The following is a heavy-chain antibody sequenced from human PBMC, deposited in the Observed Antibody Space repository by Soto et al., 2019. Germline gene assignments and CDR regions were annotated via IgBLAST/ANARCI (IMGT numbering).Heavy chain of an antibody. V-gene: IGHV4-34*01. J-gene: IGHJ6*03. Sequence: SETLSLTCAVYGGSFSGYYWSWIRQPPGKGLEWIGEINHSGSTNYNPSLKSRVTISVDTSKNQFSLKLSSVTAADTAVYYCARGGRSIAARPDQKDYYMDVWGKGTTVTVSS. CDR2: INHSGST. CDR3: ARGGRSIAARPDQKDYYMDV. D-gene: IGHD6-6*01. CDR1: GGSFSGYY.